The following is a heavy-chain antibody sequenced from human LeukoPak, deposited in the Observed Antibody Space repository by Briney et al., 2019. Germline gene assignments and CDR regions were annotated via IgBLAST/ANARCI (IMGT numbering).Heavy chain of an antibody. CDR2: TNPNSGGT. D-gene: IGHD3-10*01. Sequence: ASVKVSCKASGYTFTGYYMHWVRQAPGQGLEWMGWTNPNSGGTNYAQKFQGRVTMTRDTSISTAYMELSRLRSDDTAVYYCARFMVRGVPIDYWGQGTLVTVSS. V-gene: IGHV1-2*02. CDR1: GYTFTGYY. CDR3: ARFMVRGVPIDY. J-gene: IGHJ4*02.